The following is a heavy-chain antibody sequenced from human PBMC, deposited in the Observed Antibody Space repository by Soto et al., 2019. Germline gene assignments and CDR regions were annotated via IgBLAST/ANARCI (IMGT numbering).Heavy chain of an antibody. V-gene: IGHV1-24*01. D-gene: IGHD2-15*01. CDR1: GYSFTSYW. J-gene: IGHJ4*02. Sequence: GESLKISCKGSGYSFTSYWISWVRQMPGKGLEWMGGFDPEDGETIYAQKFQGRVTMTEDTSTDTAYMELSSLRSEDTAVYYCATKNLDDCSGGSCYITYFDYWGQGTLVTVSS. CDR3: ATKNLDDCSGGSCYITYFDY. CDR2: FDPEDGET.